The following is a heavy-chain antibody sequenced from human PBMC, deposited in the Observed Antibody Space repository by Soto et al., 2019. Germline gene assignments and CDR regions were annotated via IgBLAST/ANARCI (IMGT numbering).Heavy chain of an antibody. V-gene: IGHV4-34*01. J-gene: IGHJ4*02. D-gene: IGHD2-15*01. CDR2: INHSGST. Sequence: QVQLQQWGAGLLKPSETLSLTCAVYGGSFRGYYWSWIRQPPGKGLEWIGEINHSGSTNYNPSLKSRVTISVDTSKNQFSLRLSSVTAADTAVYYCARGRDIVVVVAAYSFDYWGQGTLVTVSS. CDR3: ARGRDIVVVVAAYSFDY. CDR1: GGSFRGYY.